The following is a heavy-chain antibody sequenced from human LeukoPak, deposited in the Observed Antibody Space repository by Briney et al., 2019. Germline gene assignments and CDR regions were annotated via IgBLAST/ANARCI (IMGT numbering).Heavy chain of an antibody. Sequence: QPGGSLRLSCAASGFTFSSYGMHWVRQAPGKGLEWVAFIRYDGSNKYYADSVKGRFTISRDNSKNTLYLQMNSLRAEDTAVYYCARVSGYCSGGSCYFWFDPWGQGTLVTVSS. J-gene: IGHJ5*02. V-gene: IGHV3-30*02. CDR3: ARVSGYCSGGSCYFWFDP. D-gene: IGHD2-15*01. CDR2: IRYDGSNK. CDR1: GFTFSSYG.